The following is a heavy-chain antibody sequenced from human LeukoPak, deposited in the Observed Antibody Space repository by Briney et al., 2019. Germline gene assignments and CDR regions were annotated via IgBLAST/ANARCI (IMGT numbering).Heavy chain of an antibody. Sequence: GSSVKVSCKASGGTFSSYAINWVRQAPGQGLEWMGRIIPIFGIANYAQKFQGRVTITADKSTSTAYMELSSLRSEDTAVYYCAREGEDVEMANWGQGTLVTVSS. J-gene: IGHJ4*02. CDR1: GGTFSSYA. CDR3: AREGEDVEMAN. V-gene: IGHV1-69*04. CDR2: IIPIFGIA. D-gene: IGHD5-24*01.